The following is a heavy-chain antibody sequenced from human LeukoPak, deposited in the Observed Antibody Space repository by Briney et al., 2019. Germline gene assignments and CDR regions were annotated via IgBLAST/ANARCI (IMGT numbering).Heavy chain of an antibody. CDR2: INDYTGNT. CDR3: ARGRIAKIVVVHSFHYGMDV. J-gene: IGHJ6*02. Sequence: SETLSLTCDVFGGSFTDYFWTWIRQSPGKGLEWIGEINDYTGNTNYNPSLNSRVSISLEKSKSQFSLELRSVTAADTAVYYCARGRIAKIVVVHSFHYGMDVWGQGTTVTVSS. V-gene: IGHV4-34*01. CDR1: GGSFTDYF. D-gene: IGHD3-22*01.